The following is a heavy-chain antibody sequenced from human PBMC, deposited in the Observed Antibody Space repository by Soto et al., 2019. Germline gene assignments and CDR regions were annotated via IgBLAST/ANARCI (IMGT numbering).Heavy chain of an antibody. CDR2: ISGSGGTT. CDR1: GFAFSTYD. D-gene: IGHD3-22*01. Sequence: EVQLLESGGGLVQPGGSLRLSCVASGFAFSTYDMSWVRQAPGKGLEWVSAISGSGGTTYYADSVKGRFTISRDNPKNTLYLQMNSLRAEDTAVYYCARGDYYDSSASDYWGQGTLVTVSS. J-gene: IGHJ4*02. CDR3: ARGDYYDSSASDY. V-gene: IGHV3-23*01.